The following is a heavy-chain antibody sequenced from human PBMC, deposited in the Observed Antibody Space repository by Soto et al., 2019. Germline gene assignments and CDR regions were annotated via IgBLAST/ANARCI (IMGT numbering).Heavy chain of an antibody. J-gene: IGHJ3*01. CDR2: LYDIDSS. CDR1: GFTISGKKY. D-gene: IGHD1-1*01. CDR3: ATWHEREHAYDV. Sequence: DVQLVESGGGLIQPGESLRLSCAAFGFTISGKKYVAWVRQAPGKGLEWVSALYDIDSSFYADSVKGRFTTSSDSTKTTVYLQMNDLRPDDTAVYYCATWHEREHAYDVWGQGTTVTVSS. V-gene: IGHV3-53*01.